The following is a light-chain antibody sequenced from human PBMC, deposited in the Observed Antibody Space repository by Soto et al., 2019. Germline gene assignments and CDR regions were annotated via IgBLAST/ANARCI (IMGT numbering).Light chain of an antibody. V-gene: IGKV3-11*01. Sequence: DIVLTQSPATLSLSPGERATLSCRASQSVSSYLAWYQQKPGQAPKLLIYDASNRAAGIPARFSGSGSGTDFTLTISSLEAADFSVYYCQQRSNWPLTFGGGTKVEIK. CDR3: QQRSNWPLT. J-gene: IGKJ4*01. CDR1: QSVSSY. CDR2: DAS.